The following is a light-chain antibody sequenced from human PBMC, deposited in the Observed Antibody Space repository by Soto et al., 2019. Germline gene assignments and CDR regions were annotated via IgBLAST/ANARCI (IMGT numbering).Light chain of an antibody. CDR3: GTWDNSLSVVV. J-gene: IGLJ2*01. CDR2: ENN. V-gene: IGLV1-51*02. Sequence: QSVLTQPHSVSAAPGQKVTIACSGSSSNIGNNYVSWYQHLPGTAPKLLMYENNKRPSGIPDRFSGSKSGTSATLGITGLQTGDEAEYYCGTWDNSLSVVVFGGGTKLTVL. CDR1: SSNIGNNY.